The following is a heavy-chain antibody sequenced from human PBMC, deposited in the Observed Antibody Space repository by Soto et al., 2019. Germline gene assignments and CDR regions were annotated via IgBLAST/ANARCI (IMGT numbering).Heavy chain of an antibody. V-gene: IGHV3-30*18. CDR1: GFTFSHYA. Sequence: QVQLVESGGGVVQPGRSLRLSCAASGFTFSHYAMHWVRQAPGKGLEWVALMSYDGSNEYYADSVKGRFTIYRDNSKNTRYLAMNRLRAEDTAVYYCAKDGSHNFDYWGQGTLVTVSS. CDR2: MSYDGSNE. CDR3: AKDGSHNFDY. D-gene: IGHD1-26*01. J-gene: IGHJ4*02.